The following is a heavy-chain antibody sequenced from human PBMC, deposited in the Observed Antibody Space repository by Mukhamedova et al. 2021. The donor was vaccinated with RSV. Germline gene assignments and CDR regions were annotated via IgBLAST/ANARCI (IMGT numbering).Heavy chain of an antibody. CDR2: IYYSGST. Sequence: IRQPPGKGLEWIGSIYYSGSTYYNPSLKSRVTISVDTSKNKFSLKLSSVTAADTAVYYCARNGLGGVVDYWGQGTLVTVSS. D-gene: IGHD3-16*01. J-gene: IGHJ4*02. CDR3: ARNGLGGVVDY. V-gene: IGHV4-39*01.